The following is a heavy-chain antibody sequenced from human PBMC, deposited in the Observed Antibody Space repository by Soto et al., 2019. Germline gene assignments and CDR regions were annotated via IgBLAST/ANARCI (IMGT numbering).Heavy chain of an antibody. Sequence: QVQLVQSGAEVKKPGSSVKVSCKASGGTFSSYAISWVRQAPGQGLEWMGGIIPIFGTANYAQKFKGRVTITADESTSTAYMELSSLRSEDTAVYYCASSVVDDFWSGYYNWFDPWGQGTLVTVSS. CDR2: IIPIFGTA. CDR1: GGTFSSYA. J-gene: IGHJ5*02. V-gene: IGHV1-69*01. D-gene: IGHD3-3*01. CDR3: ASSVVDDFWSGYYNWFDP.